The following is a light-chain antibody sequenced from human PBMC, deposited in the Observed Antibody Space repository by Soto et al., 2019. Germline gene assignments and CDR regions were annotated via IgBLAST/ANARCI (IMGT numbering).Light chain of an antibody. CDR1: NIGSKS. CDR3: QVWDSSSDHVV. J-gene: IGLJ2*01. V-gene: IGLV3-21*04. Sequence: SYELTQPPSVSVAPGQTARITCGGNNIGSKSVHWYQQKPGQAPVLLIYYDSDRPSGIPERFSGSNSGNTATLTISRVEAGDEADYYCQVWDSSSDHVVFGGGTKLTVL. CDR2: YDS.